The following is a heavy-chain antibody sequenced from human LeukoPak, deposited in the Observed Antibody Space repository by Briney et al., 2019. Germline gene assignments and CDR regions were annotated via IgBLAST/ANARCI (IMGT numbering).Heavy chain of an antibody. D-gene: IGHD4-17*01. CDR2: IYTSGTT. V-gene: IGHV4-61*02. CDR3: ARGGGLRPVDY. CDR1: GGSFRRGIYY. Sequence: PSQTLSLTYTVSGGSFRRGIYYWTWIRQPAGSGLEWIGRIYTSGTTDYNPSLRTRVTISVDASRNQFSLNLSSVTAADTAVYYCARGGGLRPVDYWGQGTLVTVSS. J-gene: IGHJ4*02.